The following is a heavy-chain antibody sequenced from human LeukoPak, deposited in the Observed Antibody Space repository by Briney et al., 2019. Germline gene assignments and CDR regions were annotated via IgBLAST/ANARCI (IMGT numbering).Heavy chain of an antibody. D-gene: IGHD6-13*01. Sequence: PGGSLRLSCAASGFTFSSNWMHWVRQAPGKGLVWVSRINSDGSSTTYADSVKGRFTISRDNAKNTLYLQMNSLRADDTAVYYCASSRYINNWGIWGRGTMVTVSS. CDR2: INSDGSST. CDR1: GFTFSSNW. J-gene: IGHJ3*02. V-gene: IGHV3-74*01. CDR3: ASSRYINNWGI.